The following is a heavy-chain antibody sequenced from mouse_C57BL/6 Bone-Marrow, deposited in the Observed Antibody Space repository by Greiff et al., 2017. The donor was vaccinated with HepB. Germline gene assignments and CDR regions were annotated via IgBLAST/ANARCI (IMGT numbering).Heavy chain of an antibody. Sequence: QVQLKQSGAELARPGASVKLSCKASGYTFTSYGISWVKQRTGQGLEWIGEIYPRSGNTYYNEKFKGKATLTAYKSSSTAYMELRSLTSEDSAVYFCAIITTVVAPFDYWGQGTTLTVSS. CDR1: GYTFTSYG. D-gene: IGHD1-1*01. CDR2: IYPRSGNT. V-gene: IGHV1-81*01. CDR3: AIITTVVAPFDY. J-gene: IGHJ2*01.